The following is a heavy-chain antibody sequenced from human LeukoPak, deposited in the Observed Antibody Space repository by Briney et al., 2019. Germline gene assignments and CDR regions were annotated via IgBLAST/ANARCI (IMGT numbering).Heavy chain of an antibody. V-gene: IGHV1-69*13. Sequence: SVEVSCKASGGTFSSYAISWVRQAPGQGLEWTGGIIPIFGTANYAQEFQGRVTITADESTSTAYMELSSLRSEDTAVYYCASPQGDCSGGSCFYYFDYWGQGTLVTVSS. CDR3: ASPQGDCSGGSCFYYFDY. CDR1: GGTFSSYA. D-gene: IGHD2-15*01. CDR2: IIPIFGTA. J-gene: IGHJ4*02.